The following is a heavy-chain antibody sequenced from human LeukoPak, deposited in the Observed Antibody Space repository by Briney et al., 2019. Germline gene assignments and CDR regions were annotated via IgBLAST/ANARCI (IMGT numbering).Heavy chain of an antibody. CDR3: ARDPIWGGLTYGY. CDR1: GFTFSNYE. V-gene: IGHV3-48*03. D-gene: IGHD3-3*01. CDR2: ISSSGSTI. J-gene: IGHJ4*02. Sequence: GGSLRLSCAASGFTFSNYEMNWVRQAPGKGLEWVSYISSSGSTIYYVDSVKGRFTISRDNANNSLYLQMNSLRAEDTAIYYCARDPIWGGLTYGYWGQGTLVTVSS.